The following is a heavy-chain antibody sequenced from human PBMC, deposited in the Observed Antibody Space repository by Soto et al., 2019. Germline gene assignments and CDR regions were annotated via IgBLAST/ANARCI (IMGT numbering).Heavy chain of an antibody. Sequence: ASVKVSCKASGYTFTGYYMHWVRQAPGQGLEWMGWINPNSGGTNYAQKFQGWVTMTRDTSISTAYMELSRLRSDDTAVYYCARDSDYGDYPFDYWGQGTLVTVSS. CDR3: ARDSDYGDYPFDY. D-gene: IGHD4-17*01. V-gene: IGHV1-2*04. CDR2: INPNSGGT. J-gene: IGHJ4*02. CDR1: GYTFTGYY.